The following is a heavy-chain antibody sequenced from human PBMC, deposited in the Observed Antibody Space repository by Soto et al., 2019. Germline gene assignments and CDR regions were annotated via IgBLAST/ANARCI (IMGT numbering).Heavy chain of an antibody. CDR3: ARRVPGYSSAKRASDI. V-gene: IGHV4-34*01. CDR1: GGSFSGYY. CDR2: INHSGST. J-gene: IGHJ3*02. D-gene: IGHD6-19*01. Sequence: QVQLQQWGAGLLKPSETLSLTCAVYGGSFSGYYWSWIRQPPGKGLEWIGEINHSGSTNYNPSLKSRVTISVDTSKNQFSLKLSSVTAADTAVYYCARRVPGYSSAKRASDIWGQGTMVTVSS.